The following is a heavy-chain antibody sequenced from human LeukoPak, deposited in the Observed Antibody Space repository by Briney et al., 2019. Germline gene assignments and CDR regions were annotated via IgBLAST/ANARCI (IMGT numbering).Heavy chain of an antibody. V-gene: IGHV3-33*06. CDR1: GFIFISYG. CDR3: AKDFTYYYDKGFDY. D-gene: IGHD3-22*01. CDR2: IWYDGSNK. Sequence: GGSLRLSCAASGFIFISYGMHWIRQAPGKGLEWVAVIWYDGSNKYYADSVKGRFTISRDNSKNTLYLQMNSLRAEDTAVYYCAKDFTYYYDKGFDYWGQGTLVTVSS. J-gene: IGHJ4*02.